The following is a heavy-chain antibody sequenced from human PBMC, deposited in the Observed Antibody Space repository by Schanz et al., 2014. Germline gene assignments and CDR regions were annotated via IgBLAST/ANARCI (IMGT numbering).Heavy chain of an antibody. CDR2: ISAYNGHT. Sequence: QGQLVQSGAEVKKPGASVKVSCKASGYTFTSYGITWVRQAPGQGLEWMGWISAYNGHTTYAQKFQGRVTMTTDTSTSTAYMELRNVRYDDTAMYYCARGSPYCSSTSCSGLAAYDVWGQGTLVTVSS. CDR3: ARGSPYCSSTSCSGLAAYDV. J-gene: IGHJ3*01. CDR1: GYTFTSYG. D-gene: IGHD2-2*01. V-gene: IGHV1-18*01.